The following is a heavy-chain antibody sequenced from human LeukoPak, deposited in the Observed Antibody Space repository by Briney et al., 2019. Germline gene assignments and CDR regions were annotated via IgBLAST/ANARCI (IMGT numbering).Heavy chain of an antibody. Sequence: PGGSLSLSCATSGFTFSSYWMHWVRQAPGKGLVWVSRIKFDGSSTSYADSVKGRFTISRDNAKNTLYLQMNSLRAEDTAVYYCARTDWFDPWGQGTLVTVSS. CDR3: ARTDWFDP. CDR1: GFTFSSYW. V-gene: IGHV3-74*01. J-gene: IGHJ5*02. CDR2: IKFDGSST.